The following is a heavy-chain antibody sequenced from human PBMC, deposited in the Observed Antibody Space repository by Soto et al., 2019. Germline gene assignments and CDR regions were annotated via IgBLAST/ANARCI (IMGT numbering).Heavy chain of an antibody. CDR1: GFTFDDYA. J-gene: IGHJ4*02. Sequence: PGGSLRLSCAASGFTFDDYAMHWVRQAPGKGLEWVSGISWNSGSIGYADSVKGRFTISRDNAKNSLYLQMNSLRAEDTALYYCAKDTDRGNDFFDYWGQGTLVTVSS. V-gene: IGHV3-9*01. CDR2: ISWNSGSI. D-gene: IGHD1-1*01. CDR3: AKDTDRGNDFFDY.